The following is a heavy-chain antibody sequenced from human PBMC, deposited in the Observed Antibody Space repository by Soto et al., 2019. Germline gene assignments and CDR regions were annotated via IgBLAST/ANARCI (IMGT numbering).Heavy chain of an antibody. CDR1: GGSISSYD. J-gene: IGHJ5*02. D-gene: IGHD2-21*02. CDR2: IYYSGST. Sequence: SETLSLTCTVSGGSISSYDWGWIRQPPGKGLEWIGYIYYSGSTYYNPSLKSRVTISVDTSKNQFSLKLSSVTAADTAVYYCAREVVTAMPFDPWGQGTLVTVSS. V-gene: IGHV4-30-4*01. CDR3: AREVVTAMPFDP.